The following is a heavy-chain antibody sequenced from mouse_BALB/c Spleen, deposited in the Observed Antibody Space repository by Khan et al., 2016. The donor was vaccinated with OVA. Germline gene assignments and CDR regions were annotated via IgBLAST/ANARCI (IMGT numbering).Heavy chain of an antibody. CDR2: SYPGTGDA. CDR1: GYSFSRSW. V-gene: IGHV1-80*01. CDR3: ARWGGDGLTN. Sequence: QMQLEESGAELVRPGSSVKISCKASGYSFSRSWMNWVKQRPGQGLEWIGQSYPGTGDANYNEKFKGKVTLTADKSSSTAYLQVNSLTSEDSAGYCCARWGGDGLTNWGHGTLVTVSA. J-gene: IGHJ3*01. D-gene: IGHD1-2*01.